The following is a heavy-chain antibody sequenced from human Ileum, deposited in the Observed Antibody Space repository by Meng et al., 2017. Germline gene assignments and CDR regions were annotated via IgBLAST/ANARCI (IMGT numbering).Heavy chain of an antibody. CDR2: ISFDGSNK. CDR1: GFTFSSYA. J-gene: IGHJ4*02. CDR3: ARGLPYYDSTDYYRLDY. D-gene: IGHD3-22*01. V-gene: IGHV3-30-3*01. Sequence: QVHLVESGGGVVQPGRSLRLSCAASGFTFSSYAVHWVRQAPGKGLEWVAVISFDGSNKYYIDSVKGRFTISRDNSKNTVFLQMGSLRAEDTALYYCARGLPYYDSTDYYRLDYWGQGTLVTVPQ.